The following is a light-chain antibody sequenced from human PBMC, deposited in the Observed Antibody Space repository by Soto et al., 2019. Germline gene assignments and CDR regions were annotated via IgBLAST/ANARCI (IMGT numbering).Light chain of an antibody. CDR1: QTVSTY. V-gene: IGKV1-39*01. CDR2: ATS. Sequence: DTQMTQSPSSLSASVGDRISITCRASQTVSTYLNGYQQKPGKAPTLLLSATSTLQSGVPSRFSGSGSGTEFPLTITSQQPEDFATYYCQQTYTTPRTFGQGTTVAIK. CDR3: QQTYTTPRT. J-gene: IGKJ1*01.